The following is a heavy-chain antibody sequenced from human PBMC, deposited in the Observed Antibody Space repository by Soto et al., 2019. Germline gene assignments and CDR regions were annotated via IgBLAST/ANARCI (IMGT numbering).Heavy chain of an antibody. D-gene: IGHD3-22*01. Sequence: PGGSLRLSCAASGFTFSSYGMHWVRQAPGKGLEWVAVISYDGSNKYYADSVKGRFTISRDNSKNTLYLQMNSLRAEDTAVYYCAKVFYPLILASAAAFDIWGQGTMVTVSS. CDR1: GFTFSSYG. J-gene: IGHJ3*02. V-gene: IGHV3-30*18. CDR3: AKVFYPLILASAAAFDI. CDR2: ISYDGSNK.